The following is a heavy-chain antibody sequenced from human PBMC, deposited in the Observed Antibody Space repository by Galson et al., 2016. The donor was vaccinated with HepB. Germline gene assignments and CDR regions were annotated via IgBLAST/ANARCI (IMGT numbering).Heavy chain of an antibody. CDR1: GGSISSSSYN. D-gene: IGHD3-10*01. CDR3: ARAERPGVTMVRGAGGFDP. J-gene: IGHJ5*02. Sequence: ETLSLTCTVSGGSISSSSYNWGWIRQPPGKGLEWIGNIYYSGSTYYNPSLRSRVTISVVTSKNQFSLNLTSVTAADTAVYYCARAERPGVTMVRGAGGFDPWGQGTLVTVSS. CDR2: IYYSGST. V-gene: IGHV4-39*07.